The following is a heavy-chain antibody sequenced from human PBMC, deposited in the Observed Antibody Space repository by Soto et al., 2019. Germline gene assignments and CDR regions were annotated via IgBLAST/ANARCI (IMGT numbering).Heavy chain of an antibody. Sequence: SGPTLVNPTQTLTLTFTFSGFSLSSGGMCVSWIRQPPGKALEWIARIDWDDDKYYRRTLKTRLSISKDTSKNQVVLTMTNMDPVDTATYYCARTPRYCSGGSCYPWAFDVWGQGTEVTVSS. V-gene: IGHV2-70*10. CDR2: IDWDDDK. J-gene: IGHJ3*01. D-gene: IGHD2-15*01. CDR1: GFSLSSGGMC. CDR3: ARTPRYCSGGSCYPWAFDV.